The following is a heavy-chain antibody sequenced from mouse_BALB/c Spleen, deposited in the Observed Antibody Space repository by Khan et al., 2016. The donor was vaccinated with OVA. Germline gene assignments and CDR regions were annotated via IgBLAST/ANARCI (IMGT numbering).Heavy chain of an antibody. Sequence: QIQLVQSGTELARPGASVKLSCKASGYIFIDYNINWVKQRTGQGLEWIGEISPGSGNTYYNEKFKGKATLTADKSSSTAYMQLSSLTSEDSAVYCCAREWGSWFPYWGKGTLITVSA. J-gene: IGHJ3*01. CDR2: ISPGSGNT. D-gene: IGHD1-3*01. V-gene: IGHV1-77*01. CDR1: GYIFIDYN. CDR3: AREWGSWFPY.